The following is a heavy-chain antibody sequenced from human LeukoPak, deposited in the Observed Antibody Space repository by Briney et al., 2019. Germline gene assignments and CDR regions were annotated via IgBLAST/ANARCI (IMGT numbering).Heavy chain of an antibody. CDR3: ASGYYDSSGYFSPPGY. Sequence: KPSETLSLTCTVSGSSISSYYWSWIRQPPGKGLERIGYIYYSGSTNYNPSLKSRVTISVDTSKNQFSLKLSSVTAADTAVYYCASGYYDSSGYFSPPGYWGQGTLVTVSS. CDR1: GSSISSYY. D-gene: IGHD3-22*01. J-gene: IGHJ4*02. V-gene: IGHV4-59*01. CDR2: IYYSGST.